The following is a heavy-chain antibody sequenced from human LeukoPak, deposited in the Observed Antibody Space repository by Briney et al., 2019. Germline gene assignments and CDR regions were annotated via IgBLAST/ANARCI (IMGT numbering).Heavy chain of an antibody. CDR2: IIPILGIA. Sequence: ASLRVSCTASLGTFSSYTISCVRQAPGQGLEWMGRIIPILGIANYAQKFQGRVTITADKSTSTAYMELSSLRSEDTAVYYCAREEAVAGTYNYWGQGTPVTVSS. V-gene: IGHV1-69*04. CDR1: LGTFSSYT. D-gene: IGHD6-19*01. J-gene: IGHJ4*02. CDR3: AREEAVAGTYNY.